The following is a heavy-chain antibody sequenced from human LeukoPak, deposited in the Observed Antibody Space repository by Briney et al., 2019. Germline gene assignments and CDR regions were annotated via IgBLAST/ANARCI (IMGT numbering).Heavy chain of an antibody. CDR1: GGSISSSSYY. D-gene: IGHD5-18*01. CDR2: IYYSGST. V-gene: IGHV4-39*01. J-gene: IGHJ5*02. Sequence: PSETLSLTCTVSGGSISSSSYYWGWIRQPPGKGLEWIGSIYYSGSTYYNPSLKSRVTISVDTSKNHFSLKLSSVTAADTAVYYCARQGYSYGTSYNWFDPWGQGTLVTVSS. CDR3: ARQGYSYGTSYNWFDP.